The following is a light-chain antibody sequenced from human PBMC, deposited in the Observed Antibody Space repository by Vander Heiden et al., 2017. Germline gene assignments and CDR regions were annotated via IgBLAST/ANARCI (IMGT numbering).Light chain of an antibody. CDR3: QQRDSTPLP. V-gene: IGKV1-39*01. J-gene: IGKJ1*01. CDR2: AAS. CDR1: QSISSY. Sequence: DIQMTQSPSSRSASVGDRVTITCRASQSISSYLNWYQQKPGKAPKLLIYAASSLQSGVPSRFSGSGSGTDFTLTISRLQPEDFATYYCQQRDSTPLPFGQGTKVEIK.